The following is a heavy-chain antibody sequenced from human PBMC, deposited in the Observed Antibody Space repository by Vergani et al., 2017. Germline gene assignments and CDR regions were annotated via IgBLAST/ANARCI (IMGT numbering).Heavy chain of an antibody. V-gene: IGHV4-4*07. CDR3: AGGYSSSWYVMDWFDP. Sequence: QVQLQESGPGLVKPSQTLSLTCTVSGGSISSYYWSWIRQPAGKGLEWIGRIYTSGSTNYNPSLKSRVTMSVDTSKNQFSLKLSSVPAADTAVYYCAGGYSSSWYVMDWFDPWGQGTLVTVSS. CDR2: IYTSGST. D-gene: IGHD6-13*01. J-gene: IGHJ5*02. CDR1: GGSISSYY.